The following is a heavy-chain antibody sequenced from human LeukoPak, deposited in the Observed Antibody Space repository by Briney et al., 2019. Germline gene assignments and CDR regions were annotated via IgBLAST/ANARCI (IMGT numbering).Heavy chain of an antibody. CDR1: GFTFSDYY. CDR2: ISSSGSTI. J-gene: IGHJ4*02. Sequence: ARGSLRLSCAASGFTFSDYYMSWIRQAPGKGLEWVSYISSSGSTIYYADSVKGRFTISRDNAKNSLYLQMNSLRAEDTAVYYCARGGDYGDYDFDYWGQGTLVTVSS. D-gene: IGHD4-17*01. CDR3: ARGGDYGDYDFDY. V-gene: IGHV3-11*01.